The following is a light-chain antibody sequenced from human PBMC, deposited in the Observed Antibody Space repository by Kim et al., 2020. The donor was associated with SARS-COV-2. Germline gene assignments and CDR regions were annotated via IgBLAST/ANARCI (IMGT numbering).Light chain of an antibody. V-gene: IGLV3-21*04. CDR3: QVWDSSSGEV. CDR2: YDS. J-gene: IGLJ2*01. Sequence: GAGKTAWITCGGKNMGSKSVQWYQQKAGQAPVLVIYYDSDRPSGIPERFSGSNSGNTATLTISRVEAGDEADYYCQVWDSSSGEVFGGGTQLTVL. CDR1: NMGSKS.